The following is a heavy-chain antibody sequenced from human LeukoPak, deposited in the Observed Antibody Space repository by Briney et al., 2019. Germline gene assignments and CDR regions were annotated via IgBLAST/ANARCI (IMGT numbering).Heavy chain of an antibody. V-gene: IGHV4-4*07. CDR3: ARTYRGYDILTGYVHDAFDI. J-gene: IGHJ3*02. CDR1: GGSISSYY. Sequence: SETLSLTCTVSGGSISSYYWSWIRQPAGKGLEWIGRIYTSGSTNYNPSLKSRVTMSVDTSKNQFSLKLSSVTAADTAVYYCARTYRGYDILTGYVHDAFDIWGQGTMVTVSS. CDR2: IYTSGST. D-gene: IGHD3-9*01.